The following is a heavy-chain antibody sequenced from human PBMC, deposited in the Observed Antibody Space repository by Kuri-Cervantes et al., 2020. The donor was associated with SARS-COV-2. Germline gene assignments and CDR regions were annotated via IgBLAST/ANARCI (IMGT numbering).Heavy chain of an antibody. D-gene: IGHD3-22*01. Sequence: GESLKISCAASGFTFSSYSMNWVRQAPGKGLEWVSSISSSSSYIYYADSVKGRFTISRDNAKNSLYLQMNSLRAEDTAVYYCARAYGGYYDSSGYFDAFDIWGQGTMVTVSS. CDR3: ARAYGGYYDSSGYFDAFDI. CDR2: ISSSSSYI. CDR1: GFTFSSYS. V-gene: IGHV3-21*01. J-gene: IGHJ3*02.